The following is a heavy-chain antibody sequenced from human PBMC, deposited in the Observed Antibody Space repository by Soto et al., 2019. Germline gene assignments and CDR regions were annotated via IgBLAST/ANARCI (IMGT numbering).Heavy chain of an antibody. CDR2: INAGNGNT. J-gene: IGHJ2*01. Sequence: QVQLVQSGAEVKKPGASVKVSCKASGYTFTSYAMHWVRQAPGQRLEWMGWINAGNGNTKYSQKFQGXVXXXRXXSASTAYRELSSLRSEDTAVYYCARGGSLYWYFDLWGRGTLVTVSS. D-gene: IGHD1-26*01. V-gene: IGHV1-3*01. CDR1: GYTFTSYA. CDR3: ARGGSLYWYFDL.